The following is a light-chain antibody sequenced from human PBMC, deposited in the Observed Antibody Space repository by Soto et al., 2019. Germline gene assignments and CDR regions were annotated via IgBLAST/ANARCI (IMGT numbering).Light chain of an antibody. J-gene: IGLJ2*01. Sequence: QSVLTQPPSVSGAPGQRVTISCTGSNSNIGAGYDVNGYQHFPGTAPKLLIYVNTNRPSGVPDRFSGSKSGSSTSLAITGLQSEDEDDYYCQSYDSSLIGLIFGLGTKLTVL. CDR3: QSYDSSLIGLI. V-gene: IGLV1-40*01. CDR1: NSNIGAGYD. CDR2: VNT.